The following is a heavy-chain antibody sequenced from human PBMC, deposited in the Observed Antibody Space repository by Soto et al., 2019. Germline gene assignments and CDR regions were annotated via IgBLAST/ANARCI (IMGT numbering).Heavy chain of an antibody. CDR2: IDYSGRT. D-gene: IGHD2-15*01. J-gene: IGHJ4*02. CDR3: ARGGRMGVAATPIRY. Sequence: QVQLQQWGAGLLKPSETLSLTCAVYGGSFSDYNWSWIRQPPGKGLEWIGEIDYSGRTSYNPSLKNRLTISVDTSKNQFSLKRSSVTAADTAVYYCARGGRMGVAATPIRYWGQGTLVTVSS. CDR1: GGSFSDYN. V-gene: IGHV4-34*01.